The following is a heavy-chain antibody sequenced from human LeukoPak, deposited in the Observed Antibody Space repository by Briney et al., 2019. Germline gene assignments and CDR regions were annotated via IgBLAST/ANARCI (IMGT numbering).Heavy chain of an antibody. CDR3: ARETTVEFYFDY. V-gene: IGHV4-31*03. Sequence: SETLSLTCTVSGGSISSGNYYWSWIRQHPGKGLEWIGYIHHSGSTYYNPSLKSRVIISVDTSKNQFSLKLSSVTAADTAVYYCARETTVEFYFDYWGQGTLVTVSS. CDR1: GGSISSGNYY. D-gene: IGHD4-23*01. CDR2: IHHSGST. J-gene: IGHJ4*02.